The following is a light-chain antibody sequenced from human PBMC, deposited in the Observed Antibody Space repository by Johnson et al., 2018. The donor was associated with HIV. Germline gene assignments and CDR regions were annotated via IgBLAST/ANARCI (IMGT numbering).Light chain of an antibody. V-gene: IGLV1-51*01. CDR2: DNN. CDR3: GTWDSSLNAYV. Sequence: QSVLTQPPSVSAAPGQKVTISCSGSSSNIGNNYVSWYQQVPGTAPKLLIFDNNKRPSGIPDRFYGSKSGTSATLGITGLQTGDEADYYCGTWDSSLNAYVFGAATKVAVL. CDR1: SSNIGNNY. J-gene: IGLJ1*01.